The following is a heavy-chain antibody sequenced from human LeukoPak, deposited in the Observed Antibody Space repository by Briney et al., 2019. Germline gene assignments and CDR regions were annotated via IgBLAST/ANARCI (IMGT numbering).Heavy chain of an antibody. CDR2: IIPIFGTA. D-gene: IGHD2-15*01. V-gene: IGHV1-69*13. Sequence: SVKVSCKASGGTFSSYAISWVRQAPGQGLEWMGGIIPIFGTANYAQKFQGRVTITADESTSTAYMELSSLRSEDTAVYYCARTNDKYCSGGSCYSGFDPWGQGTLVTVSS. CDR1: GGTFSSYA. CDR3: ARTNDKYCSGGSCYSGFDP. J-gene: IGHJ5*02.